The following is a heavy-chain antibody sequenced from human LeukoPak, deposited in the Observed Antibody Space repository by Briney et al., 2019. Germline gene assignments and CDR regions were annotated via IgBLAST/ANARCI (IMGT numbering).Heavy chain of an antibody. CDR3: AIWTGSLDY. CDR2: ISWNSGSI. CDR1: GFTFDDCA. D-gene: IGHD3-10*01. J-gene: IGHJ4*02. V-gene: IGHV3-9*01. Sequence: PGRSLRLSCAASGFTFDDCAMHWVRQAPGKGLEWVSGISWNSGSIGYADSVKGRLTISRDNAKNSLYLQMNSLRAEDTALYYCAIWTGSLDYWGQGTLVTVSS.